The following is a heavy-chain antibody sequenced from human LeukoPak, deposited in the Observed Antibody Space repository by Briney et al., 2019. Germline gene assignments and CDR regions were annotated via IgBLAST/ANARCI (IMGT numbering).Heavy chain of an antibody. V-gene: IGHV3-30*18. D-gene: IGHD3-10*01. CDR3: AKRGDYYGSGINDAFDI. J-gene: IGHJ3*02. CDR1: GFTFSSYG. CDR2: ISYDGSNK. Sequence: PGGSLRLSCAASGFTFSSYGMHWVRQAPGKGLEWVAVISYDGSNKYYADSVKGRFTISRDNSKNTLYLQMNSLRAEDTAVYYCAKRGDYYGSGINDAFDIWGQGTMVTVSS.